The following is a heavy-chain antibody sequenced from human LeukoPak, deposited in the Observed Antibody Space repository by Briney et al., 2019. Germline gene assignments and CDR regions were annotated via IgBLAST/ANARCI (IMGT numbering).Heavy chain of an antibody. Sequence: ASVKVSCRASGYTFTSYDINWVRQATGQGLEWMGWMNPNSGNTGYAQKFQGRVTMTRNTSISTAYMEPSSLRSEDTAVYYCARGGEYCSSTSCPNWFDPWGQGTLVAVSS. V-gene: IGHV1-8*01. D-gene: IGHD2-2*01. CDR1: GYTFTSYD. CDR2: MNPNSGNT. CDR3: ARGGEYCSSTSCPNWFDP. J-gene: IGHJ5*02.